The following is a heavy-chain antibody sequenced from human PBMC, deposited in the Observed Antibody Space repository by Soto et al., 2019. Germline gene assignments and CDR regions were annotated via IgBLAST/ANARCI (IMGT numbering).Heavy chain of an antibody. J-gene: IGHJ4*02. CDR2: ISGSGGST. CDR3: AKARRITMVRGDNFDY. CDR1: GFTFSSYA. V-gene: IGHV3-23*01. D-gene: IGHD3-10*01. Sequence: GGSLRLSCAASGFTFSSYAMSWVRQAPGKGLEWVSAISGSGGSTYYADSVKGRFTISRDNSKNTLYLQMNSLRAEDTAVYYCAKARRITMVRGDNFDYWGQGTLVTVSS.